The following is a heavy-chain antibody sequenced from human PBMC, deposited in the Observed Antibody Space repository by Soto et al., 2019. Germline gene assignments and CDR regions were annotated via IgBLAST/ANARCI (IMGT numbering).Heavy chain of an antibody. D-gene: IGHD6-6*01. CDR1: GFTFSSYA. J-gene: IGHJ6*02. V-gene: IGHV3-23*01. CDR2: ISGSGAST. Sequence: EVQLLESGGGLVQPGGSLRLSCAASGFTFSSYAMTWVRQAPGKGLEWVSGISGSGASTFYADSVKGRFTTSRDTSKNTLYLQMNSLRAEDTAVYYCAKGVHSSSSRGVDVWGQGTTVTVSS. CDR3: AKGVHSSSSRGVDV.